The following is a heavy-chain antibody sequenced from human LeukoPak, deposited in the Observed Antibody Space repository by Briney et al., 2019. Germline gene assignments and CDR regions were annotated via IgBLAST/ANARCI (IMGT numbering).Heavy chain of an antibody. CDR2: ISGGGDT. CDR3: AKPQSSGNYGFDY. V-gene: IGHV3-23*01. D-gene: IGHD3-10*01. CDR1: GFTFASYA. Sequence: PGGSLRLSCAASGFTFASYAMSWVRQAPGQGLEWVSVISGGGDTNYADSVKGRFTISRDNSKNTLYLQMNSLRVEDTAVYYCAKPQSSGNYGFDYWGQGTLVTVSS. J-gene: IGHJ4*02.